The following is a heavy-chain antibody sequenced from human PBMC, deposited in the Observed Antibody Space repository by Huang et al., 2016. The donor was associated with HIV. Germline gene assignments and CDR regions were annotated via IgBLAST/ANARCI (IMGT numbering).Heavy chain of an antibody. CDR3: ARDGPSGFDRFDVVYYYYYLDV. Sequence: QVHLVQSGAEVKKPGASVKVSCQASGYTFTSYGVTWVRQAPGQGLGWMGWSRGHNGDTNYAQKFQGRATMTTDTSTGTAYMELRSLRSDDTAVYYCARDGPSGFDRFDVVYYYYYLDVWGKGTTVTVSS. D-gene: IGHD5-12*01. CDR2: SRGHNGDT. J-gene: IGHJ6*03. CDR1: GYTFTSYG. V-gene: IGHV1-18*01.